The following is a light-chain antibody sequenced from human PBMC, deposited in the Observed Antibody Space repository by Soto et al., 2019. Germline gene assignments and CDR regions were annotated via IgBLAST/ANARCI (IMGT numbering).Light chain of an antibody. CDR2: KAS. V-gene: IGKV1-5*03. Sequence: DIQMTQSPSTLSGSVGDRVTITCRASQTISSWLAWYQQKPGNAPKLLIYKASTLKSGVPSRFSGNGSGTEFTLTISSLQPDDFATYYCQHHSSYPEAFGQGPKLELK. J-gene: IGKJ1*01. CDR1: QTISSW. CDR3: QHHSSYPEA.